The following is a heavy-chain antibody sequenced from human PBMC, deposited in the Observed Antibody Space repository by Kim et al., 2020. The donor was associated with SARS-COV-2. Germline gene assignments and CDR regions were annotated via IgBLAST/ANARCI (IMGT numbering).Heavy chain of an antibody. CDR3: ARERLAAVAAPAEYFQH. Sequence: GGSLRLSCAASGFTFSDYYMSWIRQAPGKGLEWVSYISSSSSYTNYADSVKGRFTISRDNAKNSLYLQMNSLRAEDTAVYYCARERLAAVAAPAEYFQHWGQGTLVTVSS. CDR2: ISSSSSYT. V-gene: IGHV3-11*05. CDR1: GFTFSDYY. J-gene: IGHJ1*01. D-gene: IGHD6-19*01.